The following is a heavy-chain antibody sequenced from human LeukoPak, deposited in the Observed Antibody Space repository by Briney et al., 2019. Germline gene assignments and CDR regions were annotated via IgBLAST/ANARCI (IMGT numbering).Heavy chain of an antibody. CDR2: INHSGST. D-gene: IGHD4-17*01. CDR1: GGSISSYY. J-gene: IGHJ4*02. V-gene: IGHV4-34*01. CDR3: ARGLRATVVTDYFDY. Sequence: SETLSLTCTVSGGSISSYYWSWIRQPPGKGLEWIGEINHSGSTNYNPSLKSRVTISVDTSKNQFSLKLSSVTAADTAVYYCARGLRATVVTDYFDYWGQGTLVTVSS.